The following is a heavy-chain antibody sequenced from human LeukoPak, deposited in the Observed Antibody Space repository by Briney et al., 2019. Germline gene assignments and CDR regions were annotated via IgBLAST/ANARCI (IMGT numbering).Heavy chain of an antibody. CDR1: GGSFSGYY. Sequence: SETLSLTCAVYGGSFSGYYWSWIRQPPGKGLEWIGEINHSGSTNYNPSLKSRVTISVDTSKNQFSLKLSSVTAADTAVYYCARVPHYYFGYGYFDAWGQGTLVTVSS. CDR2: INHSGST. D-gene: IGHD3-10*01. CDR3: ARVPHYYFGYGYFDA. V-gene: IGHV4-34*01. J-gene: IGHJ4*02.